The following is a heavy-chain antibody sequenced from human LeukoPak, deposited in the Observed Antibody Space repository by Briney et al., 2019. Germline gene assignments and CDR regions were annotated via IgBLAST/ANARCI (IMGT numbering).Heavy chain of an antibody. V-gene: IGHV3-21*01. CDR2: ISSSSNYI. J-gene: IGHJ4*02. Sequence: GGSLRPSCAASGFTFSSYSMNWVRQAPGKGLEWVSSISSSSNYIYYADSVKGRFTISRDNAKNSLYLQMNSLRAEDTAVYYCAQNFYDSSGLYFDYWGQGTLVTVSS. CDR1: GFTFSSYS. D-gene: IGHD3-22*01. CDR3: AQNFYDSSGLYFDY.